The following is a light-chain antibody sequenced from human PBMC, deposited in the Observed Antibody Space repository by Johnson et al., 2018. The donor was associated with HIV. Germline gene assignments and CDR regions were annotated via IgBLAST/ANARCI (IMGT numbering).Light chain of an antibody. CDR2: ENN. CDR1: SSNIGNNY. Sequence: QSVLTQPPSVSAAPGQKVTISCSGSSSNIGNNYVSWYQQLPGTAPKVLIYENNKRPSGIPARFSGSKSGTSATLGITGLQTGYEADYYCGTWDSSLSAYVFGTGTKVTAL. J-gene: IGLJ1*01. CDR3: GTWDSSLSAYV. V-gene: IGLV1-51*02.